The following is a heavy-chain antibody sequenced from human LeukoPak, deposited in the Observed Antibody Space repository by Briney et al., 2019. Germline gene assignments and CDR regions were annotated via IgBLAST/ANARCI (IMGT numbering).Heavy chain of an antibody. CDR2: ISGSGGST. Sequence: GGSLRLFCAASGFTFSSYAMSWVRQAPGKGLEWVSAISGSGGSTNYADSVKGRFTISRDNAKNTLYLQMNSLRAEDTAVYYCAREDYYGSGSYAFDIWGQETMVTVSS. V-gene: IGHV3-23*01. CDR3: AREDYYGSGSYAFDI. J-gene: IGHJ3*02. CDR1: GFTFSSYA. D-gene: IGHD3-10*01.